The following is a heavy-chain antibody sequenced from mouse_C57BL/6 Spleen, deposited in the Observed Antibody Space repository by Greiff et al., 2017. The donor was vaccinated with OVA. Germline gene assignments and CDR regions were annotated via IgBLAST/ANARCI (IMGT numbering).Heavy chain of an antibody. J-gene: IGHJ4*01. CDR1: GYTFTSSW. CDR2: IHPNSGST. D-gene: IGHD1-1*01. CDR3: ARPHYYGSSYDAMDY. V-gene: IGHV1-64*01. Sequence: VQLQQPGAELVKPGASVNLSCKASGYTFTSSWLHWVKQRPGQGLEWIGMIHPNSGSTNYNEKFKSKATLPVDHSSSTAYMQLSSLTSEDSAVYYSARPHYYGSSYDAMDYWGQGTSVTVSS.